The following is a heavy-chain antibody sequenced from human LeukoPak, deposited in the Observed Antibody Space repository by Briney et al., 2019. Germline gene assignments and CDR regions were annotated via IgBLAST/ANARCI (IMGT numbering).Heavy chain of an antibody. J-gene: IGHJ6*02. Sequence: HPGRSLRLSCAASGSTFRNFGMHWVRQAPGKGLEWVTVISYDGRDKYYADSVEGRFTLSRDNSKNTLFLQMDSLRPEDTAVYYCAKDTTFCNDGTCGSRYYYYALGVWGQGTKVTVS. CDR1: GSTFRNFG. V-gene: IGHV3-30*18. CDR3: AKDTTFCNDGTCGSRYYYYALGV. D-gene: IGHD2-15*01. CDR2: ISYDGRDK.